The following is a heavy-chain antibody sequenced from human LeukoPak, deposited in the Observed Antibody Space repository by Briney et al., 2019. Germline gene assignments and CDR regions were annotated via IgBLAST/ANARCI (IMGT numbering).Heavy chain of an antibody. CDR2: INPNSGGT. D-gene: IGHD2-21*02. V-gene: IGHV1-2*02. CDR3: ARGKTMVYCGGDCYRFDN. J-gene: IGHJ4*02. Sequence: ASVKVSCKASGYTFSGYYMHWVRQAPGQGLEWVGWINPNSGGTNYAQKFQGRVTMTRDTSISTAYMELSRLLSGDTAVYYCARGKTMVYCGGDCYRFDNWGQGTLVTVSS. CDR1: GYTFSGYY.